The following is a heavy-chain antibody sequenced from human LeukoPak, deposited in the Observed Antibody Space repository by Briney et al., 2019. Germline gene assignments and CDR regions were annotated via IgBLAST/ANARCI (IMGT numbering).Heavy chain of an antibody. V-gene: IGHV3-7*01. D-gene: IGHD3-10*01. CDR2: IKEDGSEK. CDR3: ARGGSWFAP. J-gene: IGHJ5*02. CDR1: GFTFSVYW. Sequence: GGSLRLSCVASGFTFSVYWVSWVRQAPGKGLEWVANIKEDGSEKYYVDSVKGRFTISRDSAKNSLYLQMSSLRAEDTAVYYCARGGSWFAPWGQGTLVTVSS.